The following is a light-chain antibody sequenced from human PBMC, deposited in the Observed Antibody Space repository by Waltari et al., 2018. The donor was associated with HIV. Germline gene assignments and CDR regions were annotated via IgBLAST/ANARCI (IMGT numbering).Light chain of an antibody. CDR2: LNSDGSH. V-gene: IGLV4-69*01. CDR1: SGHSRYA. Sequence: HLVLTQSPSASASLGAPVRLTSTLSSGHSRYAIAWHQQQPETGPRFLMKLNSDGSHNKGDGVPDRFSGSSSGAERYLTITSLQSDDEADYYCQTWGTGIQVFGGGTKLTVL. CDR3: QTWGTGIQV. J-gene: IGLJ3*02.